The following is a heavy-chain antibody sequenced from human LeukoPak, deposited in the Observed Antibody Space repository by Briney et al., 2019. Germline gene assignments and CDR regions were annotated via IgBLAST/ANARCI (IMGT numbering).Heavy chain of an antibody. D-gene: IGHD5-18*01. V-gene: IGHV3-30*02. CDR2: IQYDGRNT. J-gene: IGHJ4*02. CDR3: AKVWSRIQLWFDY. CDR1: EFTFSTYS. Sequence: GGSLRLSCAASEFTFSTYSMNWVRQAPGKGLEWVAFIQYDGRNTYYADFVKGRFTISRDNSKNTLYLQMNSLRAEDTAVYYCAKVWSRIQLWFDYWGRGTLVTVSS.